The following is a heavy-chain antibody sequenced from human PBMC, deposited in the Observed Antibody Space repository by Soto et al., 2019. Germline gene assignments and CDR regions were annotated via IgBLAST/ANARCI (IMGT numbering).Heavy chain of an antibody. D-gene: IGHD2-2*01. J-gene: IGHJ2*01. CDR3: ARMPVRSFWYFDL. CDR1: GYTFTSYD. Sequence: QVQLVQSGAEVKKPGASVKVSCKTSGYTFTSYDINWMRQAAGQGLEWMGWMDPDTGHTEYAQRFQGRVTMTRNTSISTAYMELSSLRFEDTAVYYCARMPVRSFWYFDLWGRGTLVTVSS. CDR2: MDPDTGHT. V-gene: IGHV1-8*01.